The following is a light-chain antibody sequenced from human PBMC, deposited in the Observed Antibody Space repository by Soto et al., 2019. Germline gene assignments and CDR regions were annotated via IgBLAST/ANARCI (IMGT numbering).Light chain of an antibody. CDR1: QDISNY. J-gene: IGKJ4*01. V-gene: IGKV1-33*01. Sequence: DIQMTQSPSSQSASVGDRVTITCQASQDISNYLNWYQQKPGKAPKLLIYDASNLETGVPSRFSGSGSGTDSTFTISSLQPEDIATYYCQQYDNLPITFGGGTKVEIK. CDR3: QQYDNLPIT. CDR2: DAS.